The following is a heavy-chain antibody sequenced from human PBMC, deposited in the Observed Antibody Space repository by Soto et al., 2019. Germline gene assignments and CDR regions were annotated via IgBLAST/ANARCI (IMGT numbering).Heavy chain of an antibody. CDR3: ATEIEMATTPGFDY. CDR1: GFTFSSYG. D-gene: IGHD5-12*01. CDR2: ISYDGSNK. J-gene: IGHJ4*02. Sequence: QVQLVESGGGVVQPGRSLRLSCAASGFTFSSYGIHWVRQAPGKGLEWVAVISYDGSNKYYADSVKGRFTISRDNSKNTLYLNMNSLRAEDTAVYYCATEIEMATTPGFDYWGQGTLVTVSS. V-gene: IGHV3-30*03.